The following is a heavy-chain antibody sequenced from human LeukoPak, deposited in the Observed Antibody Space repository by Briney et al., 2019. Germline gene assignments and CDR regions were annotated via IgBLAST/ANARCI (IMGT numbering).Heavy chain of an antibody. CDR1: GGSISSYY. Sequence: PSETLSLTCTVSGGSISSYYWSWTRQPPGKGLEWIGYIYYSGSTNYNPSLKSRVTISVDTSKNQFSLKLSSVTAADTAVYYCATGIAPNWFDPWGQGTLVTVSS. D-gene: IGHD6-13*01. CDR3: ATGIAPNWFDP. V-gene: IGHV4-59*01. J-gene: IGHJ5*02. CDR2: IYYSGST.